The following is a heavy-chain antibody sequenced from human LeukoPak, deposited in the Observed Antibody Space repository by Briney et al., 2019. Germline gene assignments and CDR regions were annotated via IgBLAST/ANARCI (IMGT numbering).Heavy chain of an antibody. Sequence: SVKVSCKASGYTFTRYDINELQQPTAQGLDGMGWMNPNSANTGYPLKFQGRVTMTRNTSISTAYMELSSLTSEDTAVYYCARGLGVNSGYYVDYWGQGTLVTVSS. V-gene: IGHV1-8*01. J-gene: IGHJ4*02. CDR2: MNPNSANT. CDR1: GYTFTRYD. D-gene: IGHD3-22*01. CDR3: ARGLGVNSGYYVDY.